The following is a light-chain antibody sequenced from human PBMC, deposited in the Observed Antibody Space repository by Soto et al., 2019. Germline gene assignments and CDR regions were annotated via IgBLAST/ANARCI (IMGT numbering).Light chain of an antibody. J-gene: IGKJ2*01. Sequence: EIVLTQSPDTLSLSPGERATLSCRASQSVSSSYLAWYQQKPGQAPRLLIYGASSRATGIPDRFSGSESGTDFTLTISRLEPEDFAVYYCQQYGSSPYTFVQGTKLEIK. CDR2: GAS. CDR1: QSVSSSY. CDR3: QQYGSSPYT. V-gene: IGKV3-20*01.